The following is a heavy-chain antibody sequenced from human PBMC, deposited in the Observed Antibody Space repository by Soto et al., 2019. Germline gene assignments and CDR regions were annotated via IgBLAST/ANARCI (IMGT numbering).Heavy chain of an antibody. CDR1: GYTFTSYD. CDR2: MNPYSGNT. CDR3: ATFSHFYYDILTGYYPPPPLDV. J-gene: IGHJ6*04. D-gene: IGHD3-9*01. Sequence: ASVKVSCKASGYTFTSYDINWVRQATGQGLEWMGWMNPYSGNTGYAQKFQGRVTMTRNTSISTAYMDLSSLRSEDTAVYYCATFSHFYYDILTGYYPPPPLDVWGKGTTVTVSS. V-gene: IGHV1-8*01.